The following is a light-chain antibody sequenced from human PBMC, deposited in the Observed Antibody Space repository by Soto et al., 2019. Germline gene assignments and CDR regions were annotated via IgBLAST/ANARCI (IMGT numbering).Light chain of an antibody. Sequence: DIVLTQSQGTLSLSPGERATPSWSASETVNSNYLAWYQHKPGQAPRLFIYGASSRATGIPDRFSGSGSGTEFTPTISSLQSEDFAVYYCQQYNDWPQTFGQGTKVDIK. CDR2: GAS. CDR3: QQYNDWPQT. V-gene: IGKV3D-15*01. J-gene: IGKJ1*01. CDR1: ETVNSNY.